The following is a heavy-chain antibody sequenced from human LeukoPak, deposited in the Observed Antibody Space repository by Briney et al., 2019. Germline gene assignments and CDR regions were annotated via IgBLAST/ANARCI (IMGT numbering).Heavy chain of an antibody. V-gene: IGHV3-74*01. J-gene: IGHJ4*02. CDR1: GFTLSNHW. D-gene: IGHD5-18*01. CDR3: VRGSTGYRYGYLDY. Sequence: PGGSLRVSCEASGFTLSNHWMHWVRQAPGKGLVWVSRIGPDGTITAYADSVKGRFTVSRDNAENTVYLHVNSLRDEDTAMYYCVRGSTGYRYGYLDYWGQGTLVTVSS. CDR2: IGPDGTIT.